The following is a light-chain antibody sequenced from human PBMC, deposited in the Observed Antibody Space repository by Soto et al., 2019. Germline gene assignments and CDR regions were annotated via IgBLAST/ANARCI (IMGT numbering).Light chain of an antibody. Sequence: QSALTQPASVSGSPGQSITISCTGTSSDVGGYNYVSWYQQHPGKAPKLMIFEVSNRPSGVSTRFSGSKSGISASLAITGLQAEDEADYFCQSYDSSLRNPLYVFGTGTKVTV. CDR2: EVS. CDR3: QSYDSSLRNPLYV. CDR1: SSDVGGYNY. J-gene: IGLJ1*01. V-gene: IGLV2-14*01.